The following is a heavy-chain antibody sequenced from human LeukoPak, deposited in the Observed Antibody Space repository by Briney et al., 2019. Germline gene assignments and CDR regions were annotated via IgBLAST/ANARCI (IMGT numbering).Heavy chain of an antibody. J-gene: IGHJ4*02. Sequence: ASVKVSCKASGGTFSSYAISWMRQAPGQGLEWMGGIIPIFGTTNYAQNFQGRVTITADKSTSTAYMELSSLRSEDTAVYYCAREGSGYSDYWGQGTLVTVSS. V-gene: IGHV1-69*06. D-gene: IGHD3-22*01. CDR3: AREGSGYSDY. CDR1: GGTFSSYA. CDR2: IIPIFGTT.